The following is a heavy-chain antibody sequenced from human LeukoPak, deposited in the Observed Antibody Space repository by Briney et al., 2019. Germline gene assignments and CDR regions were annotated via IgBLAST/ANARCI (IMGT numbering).Heavy chain of an antibody. J-gene: IGHJ3*02. V-gene: IGHV3-23*01. CDR2: IGDSGSST. Sequence: PGGSLRLSCAASGFTFSKYAMSWVRQVPGKGLEWVSSIGDSGSSTYYADSVKGRFIISRDNSKNTLYLQMSSLRVEDKAIYYCARRPYAGAFDIWGQGTMVTVSS. CDR1: GFTFSKYA. CDR3: ARRPYAGAFDI. D-gene: IGHD4-17*01.